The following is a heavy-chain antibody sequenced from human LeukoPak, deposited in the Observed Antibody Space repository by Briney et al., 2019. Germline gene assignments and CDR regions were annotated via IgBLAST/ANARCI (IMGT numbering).Heavy chain of an antibody. D-gene: IGHD2-2*01. J-gene: IGHJ4*02. V-gene: IGHV3-7*01. Sequence: PGGSLRLSCAASGFTFSSYWMSWVRQAPGKGLEWVANIKQDGSEKYYVDSVKGRFTISRDNAKNTLYLQMNSLRAEDTAVYYCARDFEMGVPMMDYWGQGTLVTVSS. CDR3: ARDFEMGVPMMDY. CDR1: GFTFSSYW. CDR2: IKQDGSEK.